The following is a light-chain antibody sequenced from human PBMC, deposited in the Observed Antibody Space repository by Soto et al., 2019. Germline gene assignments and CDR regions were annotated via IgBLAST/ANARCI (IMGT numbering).Light chain of an antibody. CDR3: SSFARSSTLV. CDR1: SSDVGGYNY. Sequence: QSALTQPASVSASPGQSVSISCTGTSSDVGGYNYVSWYQHYPGKAPKLIIYDVSNRPSGISNLFSGSKSGNTASLTISGLQAEDEADYYCSSFARSSTLVFGGGTKVTVL. J-gene: IGLJ2*01. V-gene: IGLV2-14*03. CDR2: DVS.